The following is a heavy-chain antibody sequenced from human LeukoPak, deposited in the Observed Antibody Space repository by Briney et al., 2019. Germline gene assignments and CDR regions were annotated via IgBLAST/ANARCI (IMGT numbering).Heavy chain of an antibody. CDR3: ASNRRDYGSGSYEDY. CDR1: GGSFSGYY. J-gene: IGHJ4*02. Sequence: SETLSLTCAVYGGSFSGYYWSWIRQPPGKGLEWIGEINHSGSTNYNPSLKSRVTISVDTSKNQFSLKLSSVTAADTAVYYCASNRRDYGSGSYEDYWGQGTLVTVSS. V-gene: IGHV4-34*01. CDR2: INHSGST. D-gene: IGHD3-10*01.